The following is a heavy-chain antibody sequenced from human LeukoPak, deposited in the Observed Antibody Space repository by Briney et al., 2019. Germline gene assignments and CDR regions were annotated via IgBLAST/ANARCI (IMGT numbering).Heavy chain of an antibody. CDR1: VGSISRSSYY. J-gene: IGHJ5*02. Sequence: SQTLSLTCTVSVGSISRSSYYCGWVRQPPGKGLEWIGDIYYSGSNYYNPCLGSRVTISVDTYRNQFSLNVSSVAAADTAVYYCERDPSGITMTEAWGQGTLVTVSS. V-gene: IGHV4-39*02. CDR2: IYYSGSN. CDR3: ERDPSGITMTEA. D-gene: IGHD3-22*01.